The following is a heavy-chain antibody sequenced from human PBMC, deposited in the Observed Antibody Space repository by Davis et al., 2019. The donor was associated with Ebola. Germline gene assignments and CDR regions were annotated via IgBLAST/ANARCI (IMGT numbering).Heavy chain of an antibody. CDR2: IKQDGSEK. CDR1: GFTFSSYW. J-gene: IGHJ4*02. Sequence: GGSLRLSCAASGFTFSSYWMSWVRQAPGKGLEWVANIKQDGSEKYYVDSVKGRFTISRDNAKNSLYLQMNSLRAEDTAVYYCARDLVVVAADYFDYWGQGTLVTVSS. CDR3: ARDLVVVAADYFDY. D-gene: IGHD2-15*01. V-gene: IGHV3-7*03.